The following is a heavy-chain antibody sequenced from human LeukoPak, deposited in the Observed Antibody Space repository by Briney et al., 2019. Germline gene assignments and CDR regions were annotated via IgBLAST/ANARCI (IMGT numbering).Heavy chain of an antibody. Sequence: GGSLRLSCAASGFTFSSYEMNWVRQAPGKGLEWVSYIGSSGSAIYYADSVKGRFTISRDNSKNTLYLQMNSLRAEDTAVYYCAKDVGYYDSSGYYWNYWGQGTLVTVSS. J-gene: IGHJ4*02. CDR3: AKDVGYYDSSGYYWNY. CDR1: GFTFSSYE. D-gene: IGHD3-22*01. V-gene: IGHV3-48*03. CDR2: IGSSGSAI.